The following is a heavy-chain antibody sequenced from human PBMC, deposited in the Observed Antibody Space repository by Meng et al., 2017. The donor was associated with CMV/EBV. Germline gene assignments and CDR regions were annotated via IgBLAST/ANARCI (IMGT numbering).Heavy chain of an antibody. D-gene: IGHD2-2*01. Sequence: LSLTCAASGFTFSSYWMSWVRQAPGKGLEWVANIKQDGSEKYYVDSVKGRFTISRDNAKNSLYLQMNSLRAEDTAVYYCARDRVRYQLLSHYYYGMDVWGQGTTVTVSS. CDR1: GFTFSSYW. V-gene: IGHV3-7*01. J-gene: IGHJ6*02. CDR3: ARDRVRYQLLSHYYYGMDV. CDR2: IKQDGSEK.